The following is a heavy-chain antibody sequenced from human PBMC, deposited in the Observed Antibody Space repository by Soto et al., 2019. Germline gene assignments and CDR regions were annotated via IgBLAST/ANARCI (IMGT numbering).Heavy chain of an antibody. J-gene: IGHJ4*02. V-gene: IGHV3-33*08. CDR2: IWYDGSNK. Sequence: GGSLRLSCAASGFTFSSYAMSWVRQAPGKGLEWVAVIWYDGSNKYYADSVKGRFTISRDNSKNTLYLQMNSLRAEDTAVYYCARVDSSGWYLDYWGQGTLVTVSS. D-gene: IGHD6-19*01. CDR3: ARVDSSGWYLDY. CDR1: GFTFSSYA.